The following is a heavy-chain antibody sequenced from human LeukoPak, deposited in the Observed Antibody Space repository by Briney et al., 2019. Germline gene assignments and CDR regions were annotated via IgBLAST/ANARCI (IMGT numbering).Heavy chain of an antibody. CDR3: AVGSPFDY. J-gene: IGHJ4*02. V-gene: IGHV4-61*02. CDR2: IYTSGST. Sequence: SQTLSLTCTVSGGSISSGSYYWSWIRQPAGKGLEWIGRIYTSGSTNYNPSLKSRVTISVDTSKNQFSPKLSSVTAADTAVYYCAVGSPFDYWGQGTLVTVSS. D-gene: IGHD1-26*01. CDR1: GGSISSGSYY.